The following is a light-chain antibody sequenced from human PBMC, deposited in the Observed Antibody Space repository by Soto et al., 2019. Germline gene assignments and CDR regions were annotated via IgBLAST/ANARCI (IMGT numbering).Light chain of an antibody. CDR2: GNS. J-gene: IGLJ2*01. CDR1: SSNIRAGYD. CDR3: QSYDSSLSGYVV. V-gene: IGLV1-40*01. Sequence: QSVLPQPPSVSWAPGQKVTISCTGSSSNIRAGYDVHWYQQLPGTAPKLLIYGNSNRPSGVPDRSSGSKSGTSASLAITGLQAEDEADYYCQSYDSSLSGYVVFGGGTKLTVL.